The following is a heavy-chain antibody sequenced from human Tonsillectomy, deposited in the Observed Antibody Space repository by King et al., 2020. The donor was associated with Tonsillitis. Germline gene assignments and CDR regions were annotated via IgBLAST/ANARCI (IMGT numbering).Heavy chain of an antibody. J-gene: IGHJ3*02. D-gene: IGHD3-22*01. CDR3: AKDGGIYFDGSGYSHDAFDI. V-gene: IGHV3-30*18. CDR2: ISFDGTNK. CDR1: GFTFSSYG. Sequence: VQLVESGGGVVQPGRSLRLSCATSGFTFSSYGMHWVRQAPGKGLEWVAVISFDGTNKFYADSVKGRFTISRDYSKNTLYLQMNSLRAEDTAVYYCAKDGGIYFDGSGYSHDAFDIWGQGTMVTVSS.